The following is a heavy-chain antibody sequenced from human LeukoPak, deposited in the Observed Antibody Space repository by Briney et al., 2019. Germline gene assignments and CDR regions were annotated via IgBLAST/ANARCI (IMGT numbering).Heavy chain of an antibody. D-gene: IGHD6-13*01. CDR3: ARDLYSSRTNDAFVI. J-gene: IGHJ3*02. V-gene: IGHV4-4*02. Sequence: SGTLSLTCAVSGGSISSSNWWTWVRQPPGKGLEWIGEINHSGSTNYNPSLKSRVTISVDTSKNQFSLKLSSVTAADTAVYYCARDLYSSRTNDAFVIWGQGTMVTVSS. CDR2: INHSGST. CDR1: GGSISSSNW.